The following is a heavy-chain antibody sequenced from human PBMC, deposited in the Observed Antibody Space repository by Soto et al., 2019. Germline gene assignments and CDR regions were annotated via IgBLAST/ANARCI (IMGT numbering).Heavy chain of an antibody. D-gene: IGHD3-3*01. J-gene: IGHJ6*03. CDR1: VFSFNTYG. V-gene: IGHV3-7*01. CDR2: IKQDGIEK. CDR3: AGVSYDFWSGYPACLDV. Sequence: PGGSLRLSCSASVFSFNTYGMHWVRQAPGKGLEWLANIKQDGIEKYYVDSVKSRFTISRDDAKNSLYLQMTRPRAQDTAVYYCAGVSYDFWSGYPACLDVWGKGTTDTAS.